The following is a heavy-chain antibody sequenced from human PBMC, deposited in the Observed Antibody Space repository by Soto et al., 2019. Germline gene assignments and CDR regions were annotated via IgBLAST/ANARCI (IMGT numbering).Heavy chain of an antibody. CDR3: AKSPGMYYYDSSGYYHYDY. J-gene: IGHJ4*02. D-gene: IGHD3-22*01. CDR2: ISYDGNNK. CDR1: GLTFNNYS. Sequence: GGSLRLSCAASGLTFNNYSMHWVRQAPGKGLEWVAVISYDGNNKYYADSVKGRFTISRDNSKNTLYLQMNSLRAEDTAVYYCAKSPGMYYYDSSGYYHYDYWGQGTLVTVSS. V-gene: IGHV3-30-3*02.